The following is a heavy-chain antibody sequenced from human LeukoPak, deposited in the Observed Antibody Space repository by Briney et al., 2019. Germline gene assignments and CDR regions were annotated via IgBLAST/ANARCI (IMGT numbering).Heavy chain of an antibody. Sequence: SETLSLTCTVSGDSISSGGYYWSWICQHPGKGLEWIGYIYYSGSTYYNPSLKSRVTISVDTSKNQFSLNLSSVTAADTAVYYCARSLRGFGELDFDYWGQGTLVTVSS. CDR3: ARSLRGFGELDFDY. CDR1: GDSISSGGYY. J-gene: IGHJ4*02. CDR2: IYYSGST. D-gene: IGHD3-10*01. V-gene: IGHV4-30-4*08.